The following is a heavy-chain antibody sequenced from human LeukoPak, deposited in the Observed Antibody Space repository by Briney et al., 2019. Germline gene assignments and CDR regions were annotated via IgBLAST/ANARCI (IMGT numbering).Heavy chain of an antibody. J-gene: IGHJ4*02. D-gene: IGHD3-10*01. V-gene: IGHV3-30-3*01. CDR1: GFTFSSYA. CDR3: ARDTSGYRGY. CDR2: ISYDGSNK. Sequence: PGRSLRLSCAASGFTFSSYAMHWVRQAPGKGLEWVAVISYDGSNKYYADSVKGRFTISRDNSKNTLYLQMNSLIAEDTAVYYCARDTSGYRGYWGQGTLVSVSS.